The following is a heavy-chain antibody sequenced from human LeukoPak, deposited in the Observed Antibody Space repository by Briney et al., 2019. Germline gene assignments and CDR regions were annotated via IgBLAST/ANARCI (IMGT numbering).Heavy chain of an antibody. Sequence: GGSLRLSCAASGFTFSSYGMHWVRQAPGRGLEWVAFIRYDGSNKYYADSVKGRFTISRDNSKNTLYLQMNSLRAEDTAVYYCCITMVRGDTTIDYWGQGTLVTVSS. CDR2: IRYDGSNK. CDR1: GFTFSSYG. V-gene: IGHV3-30*02. D-gene: IGHD3-10*01. J-gene: IGHJ4*02. CDR3: CITMVRGDTTIDY.